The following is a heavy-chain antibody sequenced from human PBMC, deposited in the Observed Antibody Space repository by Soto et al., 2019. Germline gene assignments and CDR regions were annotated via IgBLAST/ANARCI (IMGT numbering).Heavy chain of an antibody. Sequence: QVQLVQSGAEVKKPGASVKVSCKASGYTFTSYHITWVRQAPGQGLEWMGWISAYNGNTNYAQKLQGRVTMTTDTSTITAYMEPRILSADDTAVYYCARDSPPPREWGQGTLVTVSA. V-gene: IGHV1-18*01. CDR3: ARDSPPPRE. CDR1: GYTFTSYH. CDR2: ISAYNGNT. J-gene: IGHJ4*02.